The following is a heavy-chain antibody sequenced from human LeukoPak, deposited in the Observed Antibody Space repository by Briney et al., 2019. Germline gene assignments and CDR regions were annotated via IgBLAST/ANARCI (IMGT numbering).Heavy chain of an antibody. CDR2: ISYDGSNK. J-gene: IGHJ5*02. CDR1: GFTFSSYG. V-gene: IGHV3-30*18. D-gene: IGHD3-10*01. CDR3: AKDRGTPMVRGVGHWFDP. Sequence: GGSLRLSCAASGFTFSSYGMHWVRQAPGKGLEWVAVISYDGSNKYYADSVEGRFTISRDNSKNTLYLQMNSLRAEDTAVYYCAKDRGTPMVRGVGHWFDPWGQGTLVTVSS.